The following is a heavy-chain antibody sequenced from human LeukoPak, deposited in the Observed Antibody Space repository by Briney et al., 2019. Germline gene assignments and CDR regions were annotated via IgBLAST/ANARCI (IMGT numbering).Heavy chain of an antibody. D-gene: IGHD3-10*01. Sequence: GGSLRLTCAASGFTFSSYWMSWVRQAPGKGLEWVANIKQDGSEKYYVDSVKGRFTISRDNAKNSLYLQMNSLRAEDTAVYYCAIGRIRVTMVRGVFFDYWGQGTLVTVSS. CDR1: GFTFSSYW. J-gene: IGHJ4*02. CDR2: IKQDGSEK. CDR3: AIGRIRVTMVRGVFFDY. V-gene: IGHV3-7*03.